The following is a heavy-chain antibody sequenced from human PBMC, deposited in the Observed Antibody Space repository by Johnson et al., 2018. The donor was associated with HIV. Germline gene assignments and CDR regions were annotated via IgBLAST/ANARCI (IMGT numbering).Heavy chain of an antibody. Sequence: VQLVESGGGLVQPGGSLRLSCAAPGLTFSSYGMPGVRQAPVKGLEWASGIKWNGGRTGYADSVKGRLTISRDNAKNSLYLQMNSLRAEDTALYYCARAVGGSYHDAFDSWGQGTMVTVSS. J-gene: IGHJ3*02. CDR3: ARAVGGSYHDAFDS. CDR2: IKWNGGRT. CDR1: GLTFSSYG. V-gene: IGHV3-20*04. D-gene: IGHD1-26*01.